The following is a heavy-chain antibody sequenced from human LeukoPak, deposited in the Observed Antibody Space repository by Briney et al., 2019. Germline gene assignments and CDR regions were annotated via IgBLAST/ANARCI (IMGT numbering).Heavy chain of an antibody. CDR3: ARHLAGTISPFDY. D-gene: IGHD1-7*01. CDR2: IYTSGST. CDR1: GGSISSYY. Sequence: SETLSLTCTVSGGSISSYYWSWIRQLPGKGLEWIGYIYTSGSTNYNPSLKSRVTISVDTSKNQFSLKLSSVTAADTAVYYCARHLAGTISPFDYWGQGTLVTVSS. J-gene: IGHJ4*02. V-gene: IGHV4-4*09.